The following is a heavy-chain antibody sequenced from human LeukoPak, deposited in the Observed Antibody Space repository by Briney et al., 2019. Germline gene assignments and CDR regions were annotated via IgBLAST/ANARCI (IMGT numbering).Heavy chain of an antibody. Sequence: SETLSLTCTVSGGSISSYYWSWIRQPPGKGLEWIGYIYYSGSTNYNPSLKSRVTISVDTSKNQFSLKLSSVTAADTAVYYCARAPRTTGRVSTYYFDYWGQGTLVTVSS. J-gene: IGHJ4*02. CDR1: GGSISSYY. D-gene: IGHD4-17*01. CDR2: IYYSGST. V-gene: IGHV4-59*01. CDR3: ARAPRTTGRVSTYYFDY.